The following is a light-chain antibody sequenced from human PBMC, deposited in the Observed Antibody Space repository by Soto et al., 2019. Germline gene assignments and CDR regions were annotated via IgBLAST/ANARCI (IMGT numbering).Light chain of an antibody. J-gene: IGLJ2*01. V-gene: IGLV2-14*03. CDR2: DVN. CDR1: SSDIGGFND. CDR3: TSYRDTDVV. Sequence: QSALTQPASVSGSPGQSITFSCTGTSSDIGGFNDVSWYQHHPGRDPKLLIYDVNSRPSGVSNRFSGSKSGNTASLTISGLQAEDEADYYCTSYRDTDVVFGGGTQLTVL.